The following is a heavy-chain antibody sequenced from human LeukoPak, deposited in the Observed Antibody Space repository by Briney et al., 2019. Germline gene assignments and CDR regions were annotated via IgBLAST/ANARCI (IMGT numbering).Heavy chain of an antibody. Sequence: ASVKVSCKASGYTFTSYDINWVRQATGQGREWMGWMNPNRGNTGYAQKFKGRVTTTRNTSINTAYMELSSLRPEETAVYYCARGFPSSRGALDIWGQGTMVTVSS. J-gene: IGHJ3*02. D-gene: IGHD6-13*01. CDR2: MNPNRGNT. CDR1: GYTFTSYD. CDR3: ARGFPSSRGALDI. V-gene: IGHV1-8*01.